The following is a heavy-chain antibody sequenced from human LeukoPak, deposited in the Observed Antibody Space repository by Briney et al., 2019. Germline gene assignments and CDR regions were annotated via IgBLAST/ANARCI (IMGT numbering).Heavy chain of an antibody. Sequence: SQTLLLTCTGPVGPISSGSYYWSWIRRPAGKGQERTWRSYTSGSTNYNPSLKSRVTISVDTSKNQFSLKLSYVTAADTAVYYCARDAGYCSSTSCYILHYYGMDVWGQGTTVTVSS. J-gene: IGHJ6*02. D-gene: IGHD2-2*01. V-gene: IGHV4-61*02. CDR1: VGPISSGSYY. CDR3: ARDAGYCSSTSCYILHYYGMDV. CDR2: SYTSGST.